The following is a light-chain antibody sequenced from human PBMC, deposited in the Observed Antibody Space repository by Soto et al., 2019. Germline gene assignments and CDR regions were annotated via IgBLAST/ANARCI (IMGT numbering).Light chain of an antibody. CDR3: QQYGGSLT. Sequence: IVLTQSPCALSLSPGERATLSCRASQSVSSSYLAWYQQRPGQAPRLLIYGASTRATGIPDRFSGSGSGTGFTLTISRLEPEDFAVYYCQQYGGSLTSGGRTIV. V-gene: IGKV3-20*01. J-gene: IGKJ4*01. CDR1: QSVSSSY. CDR2: GAS.